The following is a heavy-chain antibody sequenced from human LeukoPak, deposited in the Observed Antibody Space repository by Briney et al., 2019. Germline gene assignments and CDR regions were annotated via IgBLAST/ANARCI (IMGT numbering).Heavy chain of an antibody. D-gene: IGHD1-26*01. J-gene: IGHJ2*01. CDR1: GFIVSSNY. CDR3: ARDFRLVGATNVPTRPFDL. V-gene: IGHV3-30-3*01. Sequence: GGSLRLSCVASGFIVSSNYMSWVRQAPGKGLEWVAVISYDGSNKYYADSVKGRFTISRDNSKNTLYLQMNSLRAEDTAVYYCARDFRLVGATNVPTRPFDLWGRGTLVTVSS. CDR2: ISYDGSNK.